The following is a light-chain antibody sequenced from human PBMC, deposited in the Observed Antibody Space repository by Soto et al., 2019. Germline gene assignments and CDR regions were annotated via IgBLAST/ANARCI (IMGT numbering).Light chain of an antibody. CDR2: GAS. Sequence: EIVLTQSPVTLSLSPGDRATLSCGASQSVTSSFLAWYQQKPGQAPRLLIYGASTRATAIPDRFSGSGSGTDFTLTISRLEPEDFAVYYCQQYVSSPLTFGGGTKVDNK. CDR1: QSVTSSF. J-gene: IGKJ4*01. CDR3: QQYVSSPLT. V-gene: IGKV3-20*01.